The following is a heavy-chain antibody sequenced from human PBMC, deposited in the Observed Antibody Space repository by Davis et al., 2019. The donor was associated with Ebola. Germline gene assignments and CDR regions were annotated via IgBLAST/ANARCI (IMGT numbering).Heavy chain of an antibody. D-gene: IGHD6-6*01. CDR3: AKDSSVGFDYFDY. J-gene: IGHJ4*02. CDR1: GYTFDDYA. CDR2: ISWNSGSI. Sequence: SLKISCTASGYTFDDYAMHWVRQAPGKGLEWVSGISWNSGSIGYAESVRGRFTISRENARNSLYLQMNSLTVEDTAIYYCAKDSSVGFDYFDYWGRGTLVTVSS. V-gene: IGHV3-9*01.